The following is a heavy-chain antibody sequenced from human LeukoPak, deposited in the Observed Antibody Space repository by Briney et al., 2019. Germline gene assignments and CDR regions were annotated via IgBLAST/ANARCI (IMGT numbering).Heavy chain of an antibody. D-gene: IGHD3-3*01. CDR3: AKDGLRFLEKYYFDY. Sequence: GGSLRLSCAASGFTFSSYAMGWVRQAPGKGLEWVSAISGSGGSTYYADSVKGRFTISRDNSKNTLYLQMNSLRAEDTAVYYCAKDGLRFLEKYYFDYWGQGTQVTVSS. J-gene: IGHJ4*02. CDR1: GFTFSSYA. CDR2: ISGSGGST. V-gene: IGHV3-23*01.